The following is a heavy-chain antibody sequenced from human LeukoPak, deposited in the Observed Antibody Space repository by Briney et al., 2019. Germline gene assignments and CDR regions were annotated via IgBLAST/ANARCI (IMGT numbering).Heavy chain of an antibody. J-gene: IGHJ6*03. CDR3: AREASSDPRLSSYFLDV. CDR1: GDSLSSHF. Sequence: PSETLSLTCSVSGDSLSSHFSSWVRRPPGKGLECIGYILYSGMTNYNPSLKSRATLSVDTSTNQFSLKLTSVTAADTAFYFCAREASSDPRLSSYFLDVWGEGTAVTVSS. V-gene: IGHV4-59*11. CDR2: ILYSGMT. D-gene: IGHD6-19*01.